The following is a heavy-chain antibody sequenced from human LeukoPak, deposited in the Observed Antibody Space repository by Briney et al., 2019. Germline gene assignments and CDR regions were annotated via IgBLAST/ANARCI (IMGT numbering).Heavy chain of an antibody. CDR1: GYTFTGYY. V-gene: IGHV1-2*06. CDR3: ARDPRLSNWFDP. D-gene: IGHD2/OR15-2a*01. Sequence: ASVKVSCKTSGYTFTGYYIHWVRQPPGQGLEWIGRINPNSGDTNYAQKFQGRVTMTRDTSISTAYMELSRLRFDDTAVYYCARDPRLSNWFDPWGQGTLVTVPS. J-gene: IGHJ5*02. CDR2: INPNSGDT.